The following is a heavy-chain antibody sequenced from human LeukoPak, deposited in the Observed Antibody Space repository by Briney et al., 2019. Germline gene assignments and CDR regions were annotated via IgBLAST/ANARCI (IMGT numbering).Heavy chain of an antibody. CDR3: AKVPITMVRGVHPY. CDR2: IRYDGSNK. CDR1: GFTFSSYG. Sequence: GGSLRLSCAASGFTFSSYGMHWVRQAPGKGLERVAFIRYDGSNKYYADSVKGRFTISRDNSKNTLYLQMNSLRAEDTAVYYCAKVPITMVRGVHPYWGQGTLVTVSS. J-gene: IGHJ4*02. V-gene: IGHV3-30*02. D-gene: IGHD3-10*01.